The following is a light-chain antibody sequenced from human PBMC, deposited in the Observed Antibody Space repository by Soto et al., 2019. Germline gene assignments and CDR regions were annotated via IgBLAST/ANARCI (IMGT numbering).Light chain of an antibody. Sequence: EFVLTHSPGTLSLSPGERATLCFRASQTVRNNYLAWYQQKPGQAPRLLIYDASSRATGIPDRFSGGGSGTDFTLTISRLEPEDFAVYYCQQFSSYPLTFGGGTKVDIK. CDR1: QTVRNNY. V-gene: IGKV3-20*01. CDR2: DAS. J-gene: IGKJ4*01. CDR3: QQFSSYPLT.